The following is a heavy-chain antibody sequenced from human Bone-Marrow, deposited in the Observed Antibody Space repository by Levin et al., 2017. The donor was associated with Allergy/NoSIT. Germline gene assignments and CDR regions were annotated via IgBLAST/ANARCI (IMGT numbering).Heavy chain of an antibody. CDR1: GDSVDSGGYS. D-gene: IGHD2-15*01. CDR2: IYAVGSS. CDR3: VRGTLYCSGGSCTNYFDT. V-gene: IGHV4-30-2*06. Sequence: SQTLSLTCAVSGDSVDSGGYSWTWIRQSPGKGLEWLGYIYAVGSSSYNPSLKSRITISMDRSKNQFSLRLTSLTAADTAVYYCVRGTLYCSGGSCTNYFDTWAREPWSPSPQ. J-gene: IGHJ5*02.